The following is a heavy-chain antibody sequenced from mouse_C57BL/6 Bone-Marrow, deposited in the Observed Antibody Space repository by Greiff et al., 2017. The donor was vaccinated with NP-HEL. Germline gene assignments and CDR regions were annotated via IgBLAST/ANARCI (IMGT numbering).Heavy chain of an antibody. CDR2: IYPGGGDT. J-gene: IGHJ4*01. Sequence: VQLQQSGAELVKPGASVKISCKASGYAFSSYWMNWVKQRPGKGLEWIGLIYPGGGDTNYNGKFKGKATLTADKSSSTAYMQLSSLTSEDSAVYYCARDPYYCGSSHYYAMDYWGQGASVTVSS. V-gene: IGHV1-80*01. D-gene: IGHD1-1*01. CDR3: ARDPYYCGSSHYYAMDY. CDR1: GYAFSSYW.